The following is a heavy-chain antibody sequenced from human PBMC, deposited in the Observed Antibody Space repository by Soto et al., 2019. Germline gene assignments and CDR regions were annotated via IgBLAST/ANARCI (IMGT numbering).Heavy chain of an antibody. CDR3: ARGSTIACLCDGIYV. CDR2: IYYSGIH. CDR1: GGSISSGGYY. Sequence: QVQLQESGPGLVKPSQTLSLTCTVSGGSISSGGYYWTWIRKHPGKGLEWIGYIYYSGIHYYNPSFKSRVTCSLNTYKNQCSVKLSSVTAADTAVYYCARGSTIACLCDGIYVWGQGTTVTVSS. V-gene: IGHV4-31*03. D-gene: IGHD6-13*01. J-gene: IGHJ6*02.